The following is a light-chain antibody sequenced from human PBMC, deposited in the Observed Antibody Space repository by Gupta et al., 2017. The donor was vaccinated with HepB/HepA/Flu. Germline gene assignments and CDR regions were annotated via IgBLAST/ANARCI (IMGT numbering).Light chain of an antibody. CDR3: QQNCSTPWT. J-gene: IGKJ1*01. V-gene: IGKV1-39*01. CDR2: AAS. Sequence: DSQITPSPSSLSASVGDRVTITCRASQDSSSYLNWYQQKPGKAPKLLIYAASSLQSGVPSRFSGSGSGTDFTLTISSLEPEDFAMYYCQQNCSTPWTFGQGTKVEIK. CDR1: QDSSSY.